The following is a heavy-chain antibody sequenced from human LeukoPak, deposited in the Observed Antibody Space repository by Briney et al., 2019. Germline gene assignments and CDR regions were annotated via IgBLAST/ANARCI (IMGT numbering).Heavy chain of an antibody. Sequence: GASVKVSCKASGYTFTTYDINWVRQATGQGLEWMGGIIPIFGTANYAQKFQGRVTITADKSTSTAYMELSSLRSEDTAVYYCARGIRSKYYYYMDVWGKGTTVTVSS. V-gene: IGHV1-69*06. J-gene: IGHJ6*03. CDR2: IIPIFGTA. D-gene: IGHD4-17*01. CDR1: GYTFTTYD. CDR3: ARGIRSKYYYYMDV.